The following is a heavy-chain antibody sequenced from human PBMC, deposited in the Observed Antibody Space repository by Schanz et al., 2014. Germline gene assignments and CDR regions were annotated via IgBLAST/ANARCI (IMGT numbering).Heavy chain of an antibody. J-gene: IGHJ2*01. CDR3: AKDLGVDCGDGCFNWYFDL. Sequence: VQVVQSGGGLVKPGGSLRLSCAASGFTFSSYWMHWVRQVPGKGLVWVSRIKSDGSSTSYADSVKGRFTISRDNAKNTLYLQMNSLRAEDTAVYFCAKDLGVDCGDGCFNWYFDLWGRGTLVTGSS. V-gene: IGHV3-74*02. D-gene: IGHD2-21*02. CDR1: GFTFSSYW. CDR2: IKSDGSST.